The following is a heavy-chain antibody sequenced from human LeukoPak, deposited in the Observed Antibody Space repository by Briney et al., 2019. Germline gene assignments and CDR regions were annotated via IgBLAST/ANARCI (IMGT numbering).Heavy chain of an antibody. V-gene: IGHV4-31*03. D-gene: IGHD3-22*01. CDR2: IYYSGST. CDR3: ARERSYYDSSGYSFFDY. CDR1: GGSISSGGYY. J-gene: IGHJ4*02. Sequence: PSQTLSLTCTASGGSISSGGYYWSWIRQHPGKGLEWIGYIYYSGSTYYNPSLKSRVTISVDTSKNQFSLKLSSVTAADTAVYYCARERSYYDSSGYSFFDYWGQGTLVTVSS.